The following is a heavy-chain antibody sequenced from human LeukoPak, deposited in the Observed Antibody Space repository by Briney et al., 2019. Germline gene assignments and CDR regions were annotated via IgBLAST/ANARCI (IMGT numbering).Heavy chain of an antibody. CDR2: ISGSGGST. J-gene: IGHJ4*02. Sequence: GGSLRLSCAASGFTVFNYWMSWVRQAPGKGLEWVSAISGSGGSTYYTDSVKGRFTISRDNSKNTLYLQMNSLRAEDTAVYYCARGQGRDSSGYFDYWGQGTLVTVSS. CDR1: GFTVFNYW. CDR3: ARGQGRDSSGYFDY. V-gene: IGHV3-23*01. D-gene: IGHD3-22*01.